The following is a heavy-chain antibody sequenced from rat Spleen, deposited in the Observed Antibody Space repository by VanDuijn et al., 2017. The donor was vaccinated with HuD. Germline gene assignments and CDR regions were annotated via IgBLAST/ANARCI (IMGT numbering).Heavy chain of an antibody. D-gene: IGHD1-1*01. CDR2: MWSSGSA. J-gene: IGHJ2*01. CDR1: GFSLTNYN. Sequence: VQLKESGPGLVQPSQTLSLTCTVSGFSLTNYNVHWVRQPPGKGLEWMGVMWSSGSADYNSDLKSRLSISRDTSKSQVFLKINSLQTEDTAIYYWTSHYYYSAVMDAWGQGVMVTVSS. V-gene: IGHV2S63*01. CDR3: TSHYYYSAVMDA.